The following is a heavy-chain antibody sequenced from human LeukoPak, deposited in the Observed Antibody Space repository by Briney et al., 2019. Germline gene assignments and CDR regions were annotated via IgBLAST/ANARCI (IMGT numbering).Heavy chain of an antibody. CDR1: GFTPTTFV. V-gene: IGHV3-23*01. D-gene: IGHD2-15*01. J-gene: IGHJ4*02. Sequence: GGSLRLACAPSGFTPTTFVITCVRQAPGKGLEWVSALSGSGGSTFYADSVKGRFTISRDNSNSTRYLQMDSLGAEDTAGYYCAKGRTPDYGGQRTLVTVSS. CDR2: LSGSGGST. CDR3: AKGRTPDY.